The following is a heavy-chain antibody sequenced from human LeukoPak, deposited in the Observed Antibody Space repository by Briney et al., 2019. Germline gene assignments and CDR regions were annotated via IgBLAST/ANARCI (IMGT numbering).Heavy chain of an antibody. D-gene: IGHD3-9*01. CDR3: ARDPPEDYDILTGSLDY. J-gene: IGHJ4*02. CDR2: ISSSSSYI. CDR1: GFTFSSYS. Sequence: PGGSLRLSCAASGFTFSSYSMNWVRQAPGKGLEWVSSISSSSSYIYCADSVKGRFTISGDNAKNSLYLQMNSLRAEDTAVYYCARDPPEDYDILTGSLDYWGQGTLVTVSS. V-gene: IGHV3-21*01.